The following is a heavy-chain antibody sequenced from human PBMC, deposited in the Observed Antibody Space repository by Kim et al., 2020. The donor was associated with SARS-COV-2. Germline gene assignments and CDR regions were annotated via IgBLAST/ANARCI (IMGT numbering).Heavy chain of an antibody. CDR2: INPSGGST. J-gene: IGHJ5*02. CDR3: ARDPSCSGQLYGSGRAGLRGDCRGWFDP. V-gene: IGHV1-46*01. Sequence: ASVKVSCKASGYTFTSYYMHWVRQAPGQGLEWMGIINPSGGSTSYAQKFQGRVTMTRDTSTSTVYMELSSLRSEDTAVYYCARDPSCSGQLYGSGRAGLRGDCRGWFDPWGQGTLVTVSS. CDR1: GYTFTSYY. D-gene: IGHD3-10*01.